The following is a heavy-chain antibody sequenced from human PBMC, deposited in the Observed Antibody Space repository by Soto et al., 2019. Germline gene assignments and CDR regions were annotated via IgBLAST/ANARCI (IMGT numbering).Heavy chain of an antibody. CDR2: INTDGSAT. J-gene: IGHJ4*02. CDR3: ARDGEGY. Sequence: EVQLVESGGGLVQPGGSLRLSCAASGFTFSSNWMHWVRQVPGKGLVWVSRINTDGSATSYADSVKGRFTISRDNAKNTVYLQMNSLRVEDTAMYYCARDGEGYWGQGTLVTVSS. CDR1: GFTFSSNW. D-gene: IGHD2-21*01. V-gene: IGHV3-74*01.